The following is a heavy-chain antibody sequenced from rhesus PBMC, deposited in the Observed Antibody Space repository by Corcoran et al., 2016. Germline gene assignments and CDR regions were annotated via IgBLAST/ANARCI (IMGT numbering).Heavy chain of an antibody. D-gene: IGHD3-16*01. J-gene: IGHJ4*01. CDR3: ARANSGSYYWGEFDY. CDR2: ISGRGGRT. V-gene: IGHV4-173*01. Sequence: QLQLQESGPGLVKPSETLSLTCAVSGGSISSNYWSWIRQPPGKGLAWIGRISGRGGRTDYKPSHKSRGTSSTDTSKNQFSRKVSSVTGADTAGYDCARANSGSYYWGEFDYWGQGVLVTVSS. CDR1: GGSISSNY.